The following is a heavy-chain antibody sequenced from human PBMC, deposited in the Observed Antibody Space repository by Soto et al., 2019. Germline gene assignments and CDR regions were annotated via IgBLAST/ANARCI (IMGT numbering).Heavy chain of an antibody. J-gene: IGHJ5*02. CDR1: GYISVGYW. CDR3: AKHGFYGYYSSNYFDP. V-gene: IGHV5-51*01. CDR2: IYPDDSDT. Sequence: GESLKPPCKGPGYISVGYWIGWVRQMPGKGLEWVGIIYPDDSDTRYSPPFPEGQVTISADKSINTAYLQWSSLKASDTAMYYRAKHGFYGYYSSNYFDPWGQGTLVTVSS. D-gene: IGHD4-17*01.